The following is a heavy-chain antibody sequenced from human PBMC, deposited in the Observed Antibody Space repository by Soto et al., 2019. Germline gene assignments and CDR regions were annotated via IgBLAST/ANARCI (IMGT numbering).Heavy chain of an antibody. J-gene: IGHJ5*02. CDR3: AHTKDSSGFLTS. CDR1: GFSLSAYGVR. Sequence: GSGSTLVNPTQTLTLTCSFSGFSLSAYGVRVIWFRQPPGETLEWLALIHWNDDKRYSPYLKSRLTITKDTSKNQVVLTLTNLDPLDTGTYFCAHTKDSSGFLTSWGQGILVPVSS. D-gene: IGHD3-22*01. CDR2: IHWNDDK. V-gene: IGHV2-5*01.